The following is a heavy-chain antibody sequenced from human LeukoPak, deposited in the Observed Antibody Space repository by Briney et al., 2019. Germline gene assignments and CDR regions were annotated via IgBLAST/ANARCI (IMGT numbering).Heavy chain of an antibody. CDR1: EFTLGSYA. D-gene: IGHD3-10*01. J-gene: IGHJ5*02. CDR2: ISGPDGTT. CDR3: AKEHSGSYPDPNRENWFDP. Sequence: PGGSLRLSCAASEFTLGSYAMSWVRQAPGKGLEWVSSISGPDGTTFYADSVKGRFTISRDSSKNTLYLQMNSLRAEDTAVYYCAKEHSGSYPDPNRENWFDPWGQGTLVTVSS. V-gene: IGHV3-23*01.